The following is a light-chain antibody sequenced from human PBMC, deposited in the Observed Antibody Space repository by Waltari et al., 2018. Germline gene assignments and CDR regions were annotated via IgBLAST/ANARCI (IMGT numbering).Light chain of an antibody. J-gene: IGKJ1*01. V-gene: IGKV3-20*01. Sequence: ELVLTQSPGTLSLSPGERANLSCRASQSIGKYLVWYQQKPGQAPRLLIYAASSRATGVPDRFSGSGSGTDFSLTISRLEPEDFAVYYCQNHERLPATFGQGTKVEIK. CDR1: QSIGKY. CDR3: QNHERLPAT. CDR2: AAS.